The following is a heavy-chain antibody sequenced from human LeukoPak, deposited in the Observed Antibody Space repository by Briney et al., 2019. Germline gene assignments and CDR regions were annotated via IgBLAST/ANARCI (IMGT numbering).Heavy chain of an antibody. J-gene: IGHJ5*02. CDR2: IKQDGSEK. V-gene: IGHV3-7*01. D-gene: IGHD1-26*01. CDR3: ARTSGTNP. CDR1: GFTFSSYW. Sequence: QSGGSLRLSCGASGFTFSSYWMSWVRQAPGKGLEWVANIKQDGSEKYYVDSMKGRFTLSRDNAKNSLYLQMNSLRAEDTAVYYCARTSGTNPWGQGTLVTVSS.